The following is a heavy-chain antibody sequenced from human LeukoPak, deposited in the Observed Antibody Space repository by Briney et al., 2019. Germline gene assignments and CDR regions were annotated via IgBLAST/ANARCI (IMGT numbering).Heavy chain of an antibody. J-gene: IGHJ6*03. CDR2: INPNSGGT. D-gene: IGHD1-26*01. CDR3: ARDSGSYTGYYMDV. V-gene: IGHV1-2*02. Sequence: GASVKVSCKASGYTFTGYYMHWVRQAPGQGLEWMGWINPNSGGTNYAQKFQGRVTMTRDTPISTAYMELSRLRSDDTAVYYCARDSGSYTGYYMDVWGKGTTVTVSS. CDR1: GYTFTGYY.